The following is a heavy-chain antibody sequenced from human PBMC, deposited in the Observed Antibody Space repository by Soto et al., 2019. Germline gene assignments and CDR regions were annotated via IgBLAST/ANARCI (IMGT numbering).Heavy chain of an antibody. CDR3: TTVVITGNRHMDFAP. Sequence: PSETLSLTCTVSGDSITSINNYWGWIRQPPGMGLEWIANIYYDGSTFYNPSLKSRVAMSIDTSKNQFSLNLTSVTATDTAVYYCTTVVITGNRHMDFAPGGQGLSVTVSS. J-gene: IGHJ5*02. CDR2: IYYDGST. D-gene: IGHD3-22*01. CDR1: GDSITSINNY. V-gene: IGHV4-39*01.